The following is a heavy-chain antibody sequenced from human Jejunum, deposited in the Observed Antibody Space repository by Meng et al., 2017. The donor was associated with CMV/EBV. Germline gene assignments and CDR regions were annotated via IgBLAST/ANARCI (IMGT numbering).Heavy chain of an antibody. V-gene: IGHV4-59*01. J-gene: IGHJ4*02. D-gene: IGHD2-8*01. CDR3: ARGRYCINGVCFDH. CDR1: GGSMSDYD. Sequence: VSGGSMSDYDWSWIRQIPGKGLEWLGHAFQTGITNYNPSLESRLTLSVDTSKDQASLNLTSVSAADTAVYFCARGRYCINGVCFDHWGQGALVTVSS. CDR2: AFQTGIT.